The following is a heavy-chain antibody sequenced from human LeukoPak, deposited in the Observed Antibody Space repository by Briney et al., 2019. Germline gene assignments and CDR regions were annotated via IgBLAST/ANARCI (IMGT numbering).Heavy chain of an antibody. D-gene: IGHD3-3*01. V-gene: IGHV1-2*02. CDR3: ARVFNRFLEWFFDY. J-gene: IGHJ4*02. CDR1: GYTFTGYY. Sequence: GASVKVSCKASGYTFTGYYMHWVRQAPGQGLEWMGWINPSSGGTNYAQKFQGRVTMTRDTSISTAYMELSRLRSDDTAVYYCARVFNRFLEWFFDYWGQGTLVTVSS. CDR2: INPSSGGT.